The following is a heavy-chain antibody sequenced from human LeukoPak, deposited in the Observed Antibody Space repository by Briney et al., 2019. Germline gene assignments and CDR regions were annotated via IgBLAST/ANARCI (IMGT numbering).Heavy chain of an antibody. J-gene: IGHJ6*03. CDR1: GYIFTSYY. CDR3: ARDPTSSSLYGPNFYYYYMDV. V-gene: IGHV1-46*01. D-gene: IGHD2-2*01. CDR2: IKPSGGST. Sequence: ASVKVSCKASGYIFTSYYMHWVRQAPGQGLEWMGIIKPSGGSTSYAQKFQGRVTMTRDTSTSTVYMELGSLRSEDTAVYYCARDPTSSSLYGPNFYYYYMDVWGKGTTVTVSS.